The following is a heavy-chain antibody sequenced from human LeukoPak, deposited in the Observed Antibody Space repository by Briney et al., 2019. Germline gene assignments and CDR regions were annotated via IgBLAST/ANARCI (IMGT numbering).Heavy chain of an antibody. V-gene: IGHV4-38-2*01. CDR1: GYSISSGFY. CDR2: ILHSGST. Sequence: SETLSLTCAVSGYSISSGFYWGWIRQPPGKGLEWIGSILHSGSTYSNPSLKSRVTISVDTSKNQFSLKLTSVTAADTAVYYCARTYSGTYYHWFFDIWGQGTMVTVSS. D-gene: IGHD1-26*01. J-gene: IGHJ3*02. CDR3: ARTYSGTYYHWFFDI.